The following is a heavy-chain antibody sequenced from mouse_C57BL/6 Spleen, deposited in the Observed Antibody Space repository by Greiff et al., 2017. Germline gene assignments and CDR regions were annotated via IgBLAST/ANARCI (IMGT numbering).Heavy chain of an antibody. Sequence: EVNVVESGGDLVKPGGSLKLSCAASGFTFSSYGMSWVRQTPDKRLEWVATISSGGSYTYYPDSVKGRFTISRDNAKNTLYLQMSSLKSEDTAMYYCARHFDYGSSSYYFDYWGQGTTLTVSS. J-gene: IGHJ2*01. CDR1: GFTFSSYG. D-gene: IGHD1-1*01. CDR2: ISSGGSYT. V-gene: IGHV5-6*01. CDR3: ARHFDYGSSSYYFDY.